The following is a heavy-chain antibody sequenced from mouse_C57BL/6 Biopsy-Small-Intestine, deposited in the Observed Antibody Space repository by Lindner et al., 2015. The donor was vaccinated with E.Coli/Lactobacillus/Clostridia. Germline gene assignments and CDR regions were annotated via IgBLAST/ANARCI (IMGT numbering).Heavy chain of an antibody. CDR3: ARPLYYAMDY. V-gene: IGHV1-81*01. J-gene: IGHJ4*01. CDR1: GYTFTSYG. CDR2: IYPRSGNT. Sequence: VQLQESGAELARPGASVKVSCKASGYTFTSYGISWVKQRTGQGLEWIGEIYPRSGNTYYNEKFKGKATLTADKSSSTAYMELRSLTSEDSAVYFCARPLYYAMDYWGQGTSVTVSS.